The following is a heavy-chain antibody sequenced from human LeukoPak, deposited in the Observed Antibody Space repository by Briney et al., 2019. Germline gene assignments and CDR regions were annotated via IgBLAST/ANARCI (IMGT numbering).Heavy chain of an antibody. CDR3: AKDRASWEGFYYYYYMDV. V-gene: IGHV3-48*04. CDR1: GFTFSSYS. D-gene: IGHD7-27*01. CDR2: ISSSSSTI. J-gene: IGHJ6*03. Sequence: PGGSLRLSCAASGFTFSSYSMNWVRQAPGKGLEWVSYISSSSSTIYYADSVKGRFTISRDNAKNSLYLQMNSLRAEDTAVYYCAKDRASWEGFYYYYYMDVWGKGTTVTVSS.